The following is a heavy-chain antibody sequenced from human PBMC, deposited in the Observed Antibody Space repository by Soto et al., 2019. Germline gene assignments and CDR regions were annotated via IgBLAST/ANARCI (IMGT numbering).Heavy chain of an antibody. Sequence: QVQLEQSGAEVKKPGASVKISCKTYGYIFTDYFIHWVRQAPGQGLEWMGLVKASGGGAVYAQDCQGSVNMTMDTSKNTAYMEVSSLRLDDTAVYFCAREEAYYKRSSDCWLSSFDLWGQGTPVTVSS. CDR1: GYIFTDYF. CDR2: VKASGGGA. D-gene: IGHD3-10*01. CDR3: AREEAYYKRSSDCWLSSFDL. V-gene: IGHV1-46*01. J-gene: IGHJ4*02.